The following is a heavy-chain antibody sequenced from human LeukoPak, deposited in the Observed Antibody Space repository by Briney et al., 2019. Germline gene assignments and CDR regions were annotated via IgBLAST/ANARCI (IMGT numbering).Heavy chain of an antibody. Sequence: ASVKVSCKAFGYTFTSNYMHWVRQAPGQGREWMGVISPSGGSTIYAQKFKGRVTMTTDTSTSTAYMELRSLRSDDTAVYYCARDQRWFGENPTAFDYWGQGTLVTVSS. V-gene: IGHV1-46*01. J-gene: IGHJ4*02. CDR1: GYTFTSNY. CDR3: ARDQRWFGENPTAFDY. D-gene: IGHD3-10*01. CDR2: ISPSGGST.